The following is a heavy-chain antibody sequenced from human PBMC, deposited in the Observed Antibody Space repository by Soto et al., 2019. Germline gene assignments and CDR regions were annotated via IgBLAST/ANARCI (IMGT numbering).Heavy chain of an antibody. CDR1: GFTFTSSA. V-gene: IGHV1-58*02. Sequence: QMPLVQSGPEVKKPGTSVKVSCKASGFTFTSSAMQWVRQARGQRLEWIGWIVVGSGNTNYAQKFQERVTITRDRSTSTAYLELSSLRSEDTAVYYGAAVGDYYGSGSYEDYWGQGTLVTVSS. J-gene: IGHJ4*02. CDR2: IVVGSGNT. D-gene: IGHD3-10*01. CDR3: AAVGDYYGSGSYEDY.